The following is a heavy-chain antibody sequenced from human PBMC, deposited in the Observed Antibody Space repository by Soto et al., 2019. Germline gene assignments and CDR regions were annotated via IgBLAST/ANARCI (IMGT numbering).Heavy chain of an antibody. CDR2: IYSGGST. Sequence: PGGSLRLSCAASGFTVSSNYMSWVRQAPGKGLEWVSVIYSGGSTYYADSVKGRFTISRDNSKNTLYLQMNSLRAEDTAVYYCARDKARYDILTGYYPVYFDYWGQGTLVTVSS. J-gene: IGHJ4*02. CDR1: GFTVSSNY. V-gene: IGHV3-53*01. CDR3: ARDKARYDILTGYYPVYFDY. D-gene: IGHD3-9*01.